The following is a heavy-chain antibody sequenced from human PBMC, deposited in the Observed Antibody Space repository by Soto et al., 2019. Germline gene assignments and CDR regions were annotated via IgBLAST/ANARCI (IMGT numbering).Heavy chain of an antibody. CDR1: GGSISSSNW. J-gene: IGHJ6*02. V-gene: IGHV4-4*02. D-gene: IGHD1-26*01. CDR3: ARVSGSYYYGMDV. Sequence: QVQLQESGPGLVKPSGTLSLTCAVSGGSISSSNWWSWVRQPPGKGLEWIGEIYHSGSTNYNPSLTSRVTIPVDTSKNQFSLKLSSVTAADTAVYYCARVSGSYYYGMDVWGQGTTVTVSS. CDR2: IYHSGST.